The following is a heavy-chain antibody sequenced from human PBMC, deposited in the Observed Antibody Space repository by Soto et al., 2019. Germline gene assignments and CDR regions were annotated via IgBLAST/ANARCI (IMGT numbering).Heavy chain of an antibody. CDR1: GFTFSAYG. Sequence: PGGSLRLSCAATGFTFSAYGMHWVRQAPGKGLEWVALIWYDGNDKYYADFVKGRFTISRDNARNTLSLQMSSLRAEDTAVYYCARKDDGYYFYGMDVWGQGTTVTVSS. J-gene: IGHJ6*02. CDR3: ARKDDGYYFYGMDV. CDR2: IWYDGNDK. V-gene: IGHV3-33*01.